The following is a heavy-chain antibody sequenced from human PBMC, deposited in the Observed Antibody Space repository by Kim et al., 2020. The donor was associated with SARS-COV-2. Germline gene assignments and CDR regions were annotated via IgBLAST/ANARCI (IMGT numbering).Heavy chain of an antibody. V-gene: IGHV4-34*01. CDR2: INYSGST. J-gene: IGHJ6*02. Sequence: SETLSLTCAVYGGSFSGYYWSWIRQPPGKGLEWIGEINYSGSTNYNPSLKSRPTISIDTSKNQFSLKVNSVTAADTAVYYCARVDCSSTSCYYGMDVWG. CDR3: ARVDCSSTSCYYGMDV. D-gene: IGHD2-2*01. CDR1: GGSFSGYY.